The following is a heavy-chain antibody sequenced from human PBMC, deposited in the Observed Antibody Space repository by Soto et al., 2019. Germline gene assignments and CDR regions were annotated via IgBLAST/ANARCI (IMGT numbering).Heavy chain of an antibody. J-gene: IGHJ4*02. Sequence: GGSLRLSCTASGFTVSSNYMSWVRQAPGKGLEWVSVIYSGGSTYYADSVKGRFTISRDSSKNTLYLQTNSLRAEDTAVYYCARFSGYPNYYFDYWGQGTLVTVSS. D-gene: IGHD5-18*01. V-gene: IGHV3-53*01. CDR2: IYSGGST. CDR3: ARFSGYPNYYFDY. CDR1: GFTVSSNY.